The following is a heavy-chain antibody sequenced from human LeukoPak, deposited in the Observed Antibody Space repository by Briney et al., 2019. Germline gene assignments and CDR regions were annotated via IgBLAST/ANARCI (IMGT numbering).Heavy chain of an antibody. V-gene: IGHV1-18*01. CDR2: ISAYNGNT. Sequence: ASVKVSCKAPGYTFTSYGISWVRQAPGQGLEWMGWISAYNGNTNYAQKLQGRVTMTTDTSTSTAYMELRSLRSDDTAVYYCARERKDIVVVVAAYYFDYWGQGTLVTVSS. J-gene: IGHJ4*02. CDR1: GYTFTSYG. D-gene: IGHD2-15*01. CDR3: ARERKDIVVVVAAYYFDY.